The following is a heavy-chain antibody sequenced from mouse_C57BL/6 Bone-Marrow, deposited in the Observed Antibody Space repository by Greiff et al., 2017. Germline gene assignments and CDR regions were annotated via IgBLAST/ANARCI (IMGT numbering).Heavy chain of an antibody. V-gene: IGHV5-6*01. CDR3: AREGSSPGWWFDV. CDR2: ISSGGSYT. J-gene: IGHJ1*03. D-gene: IGHD1-1*01. CDR1: GFTFSSYG. Sequence: EVKLVESGGDLVKPGGSLKLSCAASGFTFSSYGMSWVRQTPDKRLEWVATISSGGSYTYYPDSVKGRFTISRDNAKNTLYLQMSSLKSEDTAMYYCAREGSSPGWWFDVWGTGTTVTVSS.